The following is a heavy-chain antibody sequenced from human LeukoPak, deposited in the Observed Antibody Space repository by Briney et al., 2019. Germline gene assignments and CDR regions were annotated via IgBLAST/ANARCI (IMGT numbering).Heavy chain of an antibody. CDR2: ITGSSTWT. D-gene: IGHD3-10*02. V-gene: IGHV3-23*01. CDR1: GFTFGNFG. J-gene: IGHJ2*01. CDR3: ARELVSSGTGYFDL. Sequence: GGSLRLPCEASGFTFGNFGMTWVRQAPGKGLQWVSGITGSSTWTYYAASVKGRFTVSRDNSQNTLHLQMNSLRADDTAVYYCARELVSSGTGYFDLWGRGTLVTVSS.